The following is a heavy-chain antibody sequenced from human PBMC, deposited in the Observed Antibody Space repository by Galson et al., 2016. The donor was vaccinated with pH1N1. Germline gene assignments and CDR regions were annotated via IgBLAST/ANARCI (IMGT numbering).Heavy chain of an antibody. D-gene: IGHD1-26*01. CDR2: IDPSNGGT. Sequence: PVKVSCKASGYPFTRYYFHWVRQAPGQGLEWIGVIDPSNGGTTYAQKFQARVTMTRDTSTSTVYMDLSSLKAEDTAVYYCTRDLGRLRDYWGQGTLVTVSS. V-gene: IGHV1-46*01. CDR3: TRDLGRLRDY. CDR1: GYPFTRYY. J-gene: IGHJ4*02.